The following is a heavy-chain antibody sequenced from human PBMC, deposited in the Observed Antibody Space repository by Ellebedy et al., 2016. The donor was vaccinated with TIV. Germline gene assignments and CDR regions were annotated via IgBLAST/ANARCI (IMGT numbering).Heavy chain of an antibody. CDR2: IRGSGSTQ. J-gene: IGHJ4*02. CDR1: GLAFPSYA. Sequence: GESLKISCEASGLAFPSYAMNWVRRAPGKGLEWVSYIRGSGSTQFYADSVKGRFTISRNNRENTVFLQMDRLRAEDTAVYFCAACGGDCYGVGSLQYWGQGSRVTVAS. D-gene: IGHD2-21*02. CDR3: AACGGDCYGVGSLQY. V-gene: IGHV3-23*01.